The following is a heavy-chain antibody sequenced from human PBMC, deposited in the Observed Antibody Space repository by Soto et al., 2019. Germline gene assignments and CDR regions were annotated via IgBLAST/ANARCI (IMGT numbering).Heavy chain of an antibody. CDR3: AKEEWRDIVATRQPFDY. V-gene: IGHV3-23*01. CDR2: ISGSGGST. J-gene: IGHJ4*02. CDR1: GFTFSSYA. D-gene: IGHD5-12*01. Sequence: LRLSCAASGFTFSSYAMSWVRQAAGKGLEWVSAISGSGGSTYYADSVKGRFTISRDNSKNTLYLQMNSLRAEDTAVYYCAKEEWRDIVATRQPFDYWGQGTLVTVSS.